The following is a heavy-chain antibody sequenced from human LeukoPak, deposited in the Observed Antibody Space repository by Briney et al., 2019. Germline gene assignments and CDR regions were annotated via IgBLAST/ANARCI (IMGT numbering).Heavy chain of an antibody. CDR1: GYTFTGYY. V-gene: IGHV1-2*02. D-gene: IGHD3-22*01. CDR3: ARAYYYDSSGYYSPFVDY. Sequence: ASVKVSCKASGYTFTGYYMHWVRQAPGQGLEWMGWINPNSGGTNHAQKFQGRVTMTRDTSISTAYMELSKLRSDDTAVYYCARAYYYDSSGYYSPFVDYWGQGTLVTVSS. CDR2: INPNSGGT. J-gene: IGHJ4*02.